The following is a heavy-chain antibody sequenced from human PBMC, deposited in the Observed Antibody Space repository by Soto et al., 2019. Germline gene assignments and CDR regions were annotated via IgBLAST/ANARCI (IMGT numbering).Heavy chain of an antibody. V-gene: IGHV2-5*02. J-gene: IGHJ5*02. D-gene: IGHD6-13*01. CDR2: IYWDDDK. CDR3: AHRSPYTSSWYVCFDP. CDR1: GFSLTTIGVG. Sequence: QITLKESGPPVVQPTQPLTLTCTFSGFSLTTIGVGVRWIRPPPGKALEWLALIYWDDDKRYSPSLKSRLTITKDTSKNHLFPTMANMDPADTATYYCAHRSPYTSSWYVCFDPWGQGTLVTVSS.